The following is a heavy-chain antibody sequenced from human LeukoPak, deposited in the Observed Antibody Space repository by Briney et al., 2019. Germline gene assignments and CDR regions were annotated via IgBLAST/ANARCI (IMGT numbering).Heavy chain of an antibody. CDR2: ISSIGGST. CDR1: GFTFSSYA. J-gene: IGHJ6*04. Sequence: GGSLRLSCSASGFTFSSYAMHWVRQAPGKGLEYVSAISSIGGSTYYADSVKGRFTISRDNSKNTLYLQMSSLRAEDTAVYYCVKDPYCSSTSCYEGDYYGMDVWGKGTTVTVSS. V-gene: IGHV3-64D*06. D-gene: IGHD2-2*01. CDR3: VKDPYCSSTSCYEGDYYGMDV.